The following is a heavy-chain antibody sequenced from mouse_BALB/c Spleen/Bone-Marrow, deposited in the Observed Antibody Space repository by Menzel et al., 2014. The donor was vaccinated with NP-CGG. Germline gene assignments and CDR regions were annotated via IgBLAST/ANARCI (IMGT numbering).Heavy chain of an antibody. D-gene: IGHD4-1*01. CDR2: ISYSGST. CDR1: GDSITSGY. CDR3: ARDWDGIDY. V-gene: IGHV3-8*02. Sequence: EVKVVESGPSLVKPSQTLSLPCSVTGDSITSGYWNWIRKFPGNKLEYMGYISYSGSTYYNPSLKSRISITRDTSKNQYYLQLNSVTTEDTAAYYCARDWDGIDYWGQGTTLTVSS. J-gene: IGHJ2*01.